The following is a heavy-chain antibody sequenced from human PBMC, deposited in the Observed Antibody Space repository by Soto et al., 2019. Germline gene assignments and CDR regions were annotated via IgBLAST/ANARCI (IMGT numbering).Heavy chain of an antibody. CDR1: GFTFSSYA. CDR2: ISGSGGST. D-gene: IGHD6-19*01. V-gene: IGHV3-23*01. Sequence: PGGSLRLSCASSGFTFSSYAMSLVRQAPGKGLEWVSAISGSGGSTYYADSVKGRFTISRDNSKNTLYLQMNSLRAEDTAVYYCAKDRIAVAGQYYYYYYGMDVWGQGTTVTVSS. J-gene: IGHJ6*02. CDR3: AKDRIAVAGQYYYYYYGMDV.